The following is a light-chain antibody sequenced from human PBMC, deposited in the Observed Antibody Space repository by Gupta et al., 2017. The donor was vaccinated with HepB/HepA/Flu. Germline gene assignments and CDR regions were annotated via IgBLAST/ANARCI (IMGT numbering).Light chain of an antibody. CDR3: SSDTRTTTRV. CDR2: DVT. CDR1: SSDVGSYNY. V-gene: IGLV2-14*03. J-gene: IGLJ2*01. Sequence: QSAMTQPASVSGSPGQSITISCTGTSSDVGSYNYVSWYQLFPGKAHKLLIYDVTSRPAGVASRFSGSKSGNTASLTISGLQAEDEADYYCSSDTRTTTRVFGGGTKLTVL.